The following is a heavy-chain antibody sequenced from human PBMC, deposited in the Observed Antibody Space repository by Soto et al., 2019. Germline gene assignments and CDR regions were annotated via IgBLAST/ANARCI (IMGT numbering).Heavy chain of an antibody. D-gene: IGHD3-10*01. CDR3: TRDAPLWFGKLSQ. CDR2: TYYRSKWYN. CDR1: GDSVSSNSAA. Sequence: SQTLSLTCAISGDSVSSNSAAWNWIRQSPSRGLEWLGRTYYRSKWYNDYAVSVKSRITINPDTSKNQFSLTLKSVTAADTAAYFCTRDAPLWFGKLSQWGQETLVTVSS. V-gene: IGHV6-1*01. J-gene: IGHJ4*02.